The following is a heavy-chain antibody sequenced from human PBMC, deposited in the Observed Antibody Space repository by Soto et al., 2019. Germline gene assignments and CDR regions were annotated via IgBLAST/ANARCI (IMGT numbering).Heavy chain of an antibody. CDR3: TTDPGYRTSWHYNYLDS. Sequence: EVRLVESGGGLVKPGGSLRLSCAASGFTFTNAWMNWVRQAPGKWLEWVGRIKSETDGGTTDYAAPVKGRFTISRDDSKNTLYLEMNSLKTEDTSVYYCTTDPGYRTSWHYNYLDSGGQGTLVTVSS. CDR2: IKSETDGGTT. D-gene: IGHD6-13*01. CDR1: GFTFTNAW. V-gene: IGHV3-15*07. J-gene: IGHJ4*02.